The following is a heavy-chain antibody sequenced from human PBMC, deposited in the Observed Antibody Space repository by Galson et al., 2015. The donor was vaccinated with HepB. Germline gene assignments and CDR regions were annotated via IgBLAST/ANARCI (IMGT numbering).Heavy chain of an antibody. CDR3: AKISSGWYSEIDY. CDR2: ISNSGGGT. Sequence: SLRLSCAASGFTFSSYAMSWVRQAPGKGLEWVSGISNSGGGTYYADSVKGRFTISRDNSKNTLYLQMNSLRVEDTAIYYCAKISSGWYSEIDYWGQGTLVTVSS. D-gene: IGHD6-19*01. V-gene: IGHV3-23*01. CDR1: GFTFSSYA. J-gene: IGHJ4*02.